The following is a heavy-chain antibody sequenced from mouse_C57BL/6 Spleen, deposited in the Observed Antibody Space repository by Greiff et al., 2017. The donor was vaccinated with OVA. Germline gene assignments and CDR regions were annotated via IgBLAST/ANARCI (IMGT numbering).Heavy chain of an antibody. J-gene: IGHJ4*01. CDR2: ISSGGSYT. D-gene: IGHD2-2*01. CDR1: GFTFSSYG. Sequence: EVMLVESGGDLVKPGGSLKLSCAASGFTFSSYGMSWVRQTPDTRLEWVATISSGGSYTYYPDSVKGRFTLSRDNAKNTLYLQMSSLKSEDTAMYYCAGHGGYDEGYYYAMDYWGQGTSVTGSS. V-gene: IGHV5-6*01. CDR3: AGHGGYDEGYYYAMDY.